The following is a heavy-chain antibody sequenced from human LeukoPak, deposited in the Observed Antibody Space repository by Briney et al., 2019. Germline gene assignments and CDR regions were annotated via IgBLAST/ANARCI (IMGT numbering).Heavy chain of an antibody. CDR2: IKEDGSQT. CDR1: GFTFSRSW. Sequence: GGSLRLSCVASGFTFSRSWMDWVRQAPGKGLEWVANIKEDGSQTYYVDSAKGRLTISRDNAKNSLYLQMDSLRVEDTAIYYCAKSLDYWGRGTLVTVSS. J-gene: IGHJ4*02. V-gene: IGHV3-7*01. CDR3: AKSLDY.